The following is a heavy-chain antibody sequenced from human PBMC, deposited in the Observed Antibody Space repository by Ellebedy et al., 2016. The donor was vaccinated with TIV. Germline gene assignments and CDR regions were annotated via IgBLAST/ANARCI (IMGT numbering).Heavy chain of an antibody. V-gene: IGHV3-23*01. J-gene: IGHJ6*02. CDR1: GFIISSYA. Sequence: GGSLRLSXAGSGFIISSYAMSWVRQAPGKGLEWVSTISYSDGSTYYADSVKGRFSISRDNSKRTLYLQMNSLRAEDTAVYYCAKDRGPEGDGMDVWGQGTTVTVSS. CDR2: ISYSDGST. CDR3: AKDRGPEGDGMDV.